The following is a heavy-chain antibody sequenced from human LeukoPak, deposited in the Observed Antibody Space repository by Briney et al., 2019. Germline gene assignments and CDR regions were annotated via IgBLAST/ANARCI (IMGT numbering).Heavy chain of an antibody. CDR1: GYSFTDYY. Sequence: ASVKVSCKASGYSFTDYYMHWVRQAPGQGLEWMGWINPNSGDTNFAQKFQGRVTMTRDTSISTVYMELSRLRSDDTAVYYCARGKYYDSSGYRPYYHYYFMDVWGKGTTVTVSS. CDR2: INPNSGDT. J-gene: IGHJ6*03. CDR3: ARGKYYDSSGYRPYYHYYFMDV. V-gene: IGHV1-2*02. D-gene: IGHD3-22*01.